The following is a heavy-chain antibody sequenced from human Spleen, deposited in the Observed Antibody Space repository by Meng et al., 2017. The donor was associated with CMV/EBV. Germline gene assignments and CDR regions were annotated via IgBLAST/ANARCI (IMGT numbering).Heavy chain of an antibody. V-gene: IGHV1-69*02. CDR2: IIPILGIA. J-gene: IGHJ1*01. CDR1: GGTFSSYT. D-gene: IGHD3-3*01. Sequence: SVKVSCKASGGTFSSYTISWVRQAPGQGLEWMGRIIPILGIANYAQKFQGRVTITADKSTSTAYMELSSLRSEDTAVYYCAKSGIGYYDFWSGYYGEYFQHWGQGTLVTVSS. CDR3: AKSGIGYYDFWSGYYGEYFQH.